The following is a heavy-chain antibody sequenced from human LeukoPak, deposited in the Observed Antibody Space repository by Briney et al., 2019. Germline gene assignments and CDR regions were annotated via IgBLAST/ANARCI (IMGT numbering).Heavy chain of an antibody. CDR2: IYYSGST. J-gene: IGHJ5*02. D-gene: IGHD3-10*01. V-gene: IGHV4-59*08. Sequence: SETLSLTCAVSGDSISIYYWSWIRQPPGKGLEWIGYIYYSGSTNYNPSLKSRVTISVDTSKNQFSLKLSSVTAADTAVYYCARHLRFDDWFDPWGQGTLVTVSS. CDR1: GDSISIYY. CDR3: ARHLRFDDWFDP.